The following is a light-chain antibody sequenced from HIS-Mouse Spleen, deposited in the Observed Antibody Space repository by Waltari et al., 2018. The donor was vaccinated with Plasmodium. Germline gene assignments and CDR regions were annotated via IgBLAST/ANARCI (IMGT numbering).Light chain of an antibody. Sequence: EIVMTQSPAPLSVSPGERATLPCRASQSVSSNLAWYQQKPGQAPRLLIYGASTRATGIPARFSGSVSGTEFTLTISSLQSEDFAVYYCQQYNNWPMYTFGQGTKLEIK. CDR2: GAS. V-gene: IGKV3-15*01. CDR3: QQYNNWPMYT. J-gene: IGKJ2*01. CDR1: QSVSSN.